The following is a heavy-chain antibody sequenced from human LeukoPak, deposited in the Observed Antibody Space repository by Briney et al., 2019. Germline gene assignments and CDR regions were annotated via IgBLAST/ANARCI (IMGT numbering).Heavy chain of an antibody. CDR2: INHSGST. CDR3: ARAVSDSSGSDV. D-gene: IGHD3-22*01. V-gene: IGHV4-34*01. CDR1: GGSFSAYY. J-gene: IGHJ6*02. Sequence: RPSETLSLTCAVYGGSFSAYYWSWIRQPPGKGLEWIGEINHSGSTNYDPSLKSRVTISVDTSKNQFSLKLSSVTAADTAVYYCARAVSDSSGSDVWGQGTTVTVSS.